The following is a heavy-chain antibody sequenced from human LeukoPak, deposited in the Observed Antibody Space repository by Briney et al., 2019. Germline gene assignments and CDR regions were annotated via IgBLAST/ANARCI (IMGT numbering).Heavy chain of an antibody. J-gene: IGHJ4*02. Sequence: ASVKVSCKASGGTFSSYAISWVRQAPGQGLEWMGRITPIFGTANYAQKFQGRVTITTDESTSTAYMELSSLRSEDTAVYYCARGGRYFDWPYFDYWGQGTLVTVSS. V-gene: IGHV1-69*05. CDR2: ITPIFGTA. CDR1: GGTFSSYA. D-gene: IGHD3-9*01. CDR3: ARGGRYFDWPYFDY.